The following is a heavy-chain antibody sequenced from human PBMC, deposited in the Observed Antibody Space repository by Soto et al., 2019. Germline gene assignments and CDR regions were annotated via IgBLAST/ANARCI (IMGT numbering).Heavy chain of an antibody. V-gene: IGHV3-7*01. CDR1: EFTFSQDW. CDR2: IKPDGSEK. Sequence: GGSLRLSCAASEFTFSQDWMSWVRQALGKGLEWVADIKPDGSEKYYVDSVKGRFTISRDNAKNSVYLQMNSLRAEDTAVYYCARGHYGRDYWGQGTLVTVSS. D-gene: IGHD4-17*01. J-gene: IGHJ4*02. CDR3: ARGHYGRDY.